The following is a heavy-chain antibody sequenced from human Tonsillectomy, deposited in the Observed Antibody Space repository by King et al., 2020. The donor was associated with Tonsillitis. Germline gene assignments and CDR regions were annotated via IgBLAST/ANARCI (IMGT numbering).Heavy chain of an antibody. J-gene: IGHJ4*02. CDR1: GFTFDDYA. D-gene: IGHD2-15*01. Sequence: VQLVESGGGLVEPGRSLRLSCAASGFTFDDYAMHWVRQAPGKGLEWVSGISWNSGRRGYADSVEGRFTISRDNARNSLYLQMNSLRPDDTALYYCAKDLYCTGGSCYSGLDYWGQGTLVAVSS. V-gene: IGHV3-9*01. CDR3: AKDLYCTGGSCYSGLDY. CDR2: ISWNSGRR.